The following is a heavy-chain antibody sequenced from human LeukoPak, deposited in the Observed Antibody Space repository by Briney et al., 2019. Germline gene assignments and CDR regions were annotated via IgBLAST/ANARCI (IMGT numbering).Heavy chain of an antibody. J-gene: IGHJ4*02. D-gene: IGHD3-22*01. CDR3: ARESGGYYDSSGYYYFDY. Sequence: PGGSLRLSCAASGFTVSSNYMTWVRQAPGKGLEWVSVVYTGGSTYSADSVKGRFTISRDNSKNTLYLQMDRLRAEDTAVYYCARESGGYYDSSGYYYFDYWGQGTLVTVSS. CDR1: GFTVSSNY. V-gene: IGHV3-53*01. CDR2: VYTGGST.